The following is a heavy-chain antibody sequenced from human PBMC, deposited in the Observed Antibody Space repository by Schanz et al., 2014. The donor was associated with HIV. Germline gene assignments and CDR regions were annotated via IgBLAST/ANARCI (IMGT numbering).Heavy chain of an antibody. Sequence: EGQLVESGGGLVQPGGSLRLSCAASGFTFKSYAMSWVRQAPGKGLEWVSAISATGGSTYYADSVKGRFTISRDNSKNTLYLQMNSLRPEDTAVYYCAKDKSRHTYSSSSIFDPWGQGTLVTVSS. CDR1: GFTFKSYA. CDR3: AKDKSRHTYSSSSIFDP. CDR2: ISATGGST. V-gene: IGHV3-23*04. D-gene: IGHD6-13*01. J-gene: IGHJ5*02.